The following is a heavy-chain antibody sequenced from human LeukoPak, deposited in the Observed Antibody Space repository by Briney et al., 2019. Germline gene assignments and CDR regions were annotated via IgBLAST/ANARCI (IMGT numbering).Heavy chain of an antibody. CDR2: IIPIFGTA. Sequence: SVKVSCKASGGTFSSYAISWVRQAPGQGLEWMGGIIPIFGTANYAQKFQGRVTITADESTSTAYMELSSLRSEDTAVYYCASFKKTAGYYYYYMDVWGKGTTVTVSS. CDR1: GGTFSSYA. V-gene: IGHV1-69*13. J-gene: IGHJ6*03. CDR3: ASFKKTAGYYYYYMDV. D-gene: IGHD1-1*01.